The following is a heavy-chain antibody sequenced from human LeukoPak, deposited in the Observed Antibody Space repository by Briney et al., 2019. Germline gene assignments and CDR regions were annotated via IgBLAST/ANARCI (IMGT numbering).Heavy chain of an antibody. CDR2: ISYDGSNK. D-gene: IGHD4-17*01. J-gene: IGHJ4*02. V-gene: IGHV3-30*18. Sequence: GGSLRLSCAASGFTFSIYGMHWVRQAPGKGLEWVAVISYDGSNKYYADSVKGRFTISRDNSKNTLYLQMNSLRAEDTAVYYCAKDPTMTTIDYWGQGTLVTVSS. CDR1: GFTFSIYG. CDR3: AKDPTMTTIDY.